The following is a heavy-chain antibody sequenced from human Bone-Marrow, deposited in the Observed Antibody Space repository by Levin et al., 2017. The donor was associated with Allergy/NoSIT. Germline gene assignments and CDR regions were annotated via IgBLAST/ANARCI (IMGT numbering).Heavy chain of an antibody. V-gene: IGHV3-30*18. D-gene: IGHD1-26*01. CDR1: GFTFSSYG. CDR3: AKDPLRGIVGATTPYYYYGMDV. Sequence: GGSLRLSCAASGFTFSSYGMHWVRQAPGKGLEWVAVISYDGSNKYYADSVKGRFTISRDNSKNTLYLQMNSLRAEDTAVYYCAKDPLRGIVGATTPYYYYGMDVWGQGTTVTVSS. CDR2: ISYDGSNK. J-gene: IGHJ6*02.